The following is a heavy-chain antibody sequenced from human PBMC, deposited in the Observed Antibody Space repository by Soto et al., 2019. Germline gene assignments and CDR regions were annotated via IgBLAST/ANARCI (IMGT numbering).Heavy chain of an antibody. V-gene: IGHV1-46*01. Sequence: ASVKVSCKASGYTFTVHYMHWVRQAPGQGLEWMGVVNPGSGTTRYAQKFQGRVTMARDTSTSTVYMELSSLRSGDTAIYYCARDEFEGGTTSGFFAGGMDVWGQGTTVIVSS. CDR2: VNPGSGTT. CDR1: GYTFTVHY. CDR3: ARDEFEGGTTSGFFAGGMDV. J-gene: IGHJ6*02. D-gene: IGHD1-26*01.